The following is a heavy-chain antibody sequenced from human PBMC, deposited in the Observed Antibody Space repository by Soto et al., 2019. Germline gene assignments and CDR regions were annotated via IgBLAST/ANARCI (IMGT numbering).Heavy chain of an antibody. Sequence: GASVKVSCKASGGTFSSYAISWVRQAPGQGLEWMGGIIPIFGTANYAKKFQGRVTITADESTSTAYMELSSLRSEDTAVYYCARESRDGYNWHDAFDFWVQGTMVTVSS. CDR3: ARESRDGYNWHDAFDF. CDR2: IIPIFGTA. D-gene: IGHD5-12*01. V-gene: IGHV1-69*13. CDR1: GGTFSSYA. J-gene: IGHJ3*01.